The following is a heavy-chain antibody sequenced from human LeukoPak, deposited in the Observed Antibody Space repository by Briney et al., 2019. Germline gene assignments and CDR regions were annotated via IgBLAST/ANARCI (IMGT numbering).Heavy chain of an antibody. Sequence: GGSLRLSCAASGFTFYNYAMTWVPQAPGKGLEWVSTINTGGGTYYAASVTGRFTLSRENSRNTLYLQMNSLRAEDTAVYYCARDLREYCFDHWGEGTLLTVSS. CDR3: ARDLREYCFDH. J-gene: IGHJ4*02. CDR1: GFTFYNYA. V-gene: IGHV3-23*01. CDR2: INTGGGT.